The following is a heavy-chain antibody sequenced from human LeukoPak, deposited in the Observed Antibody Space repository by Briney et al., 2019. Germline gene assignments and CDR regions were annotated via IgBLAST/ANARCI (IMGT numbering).Heavy chain of an antibody. V-gene: IGHV4-38-2*01. D-gene: IGHD2/OR15-2a*01. CDR3: ARQIGKPSDYYMDV. Sequence: KPSETLSLTCAVSGYSISSGYYWGWIRQPPGKGLEWIGSIYHSGSTYYNPSLKSRVTISVDTSKNQFSLKLSSVTAADTAVYYCARQIGKPSDYYMDVWGKGTTVTVSS. CDR1: GYSISSGYY. CDR2: IYHSGST. J-gene: IGHJ6*03.